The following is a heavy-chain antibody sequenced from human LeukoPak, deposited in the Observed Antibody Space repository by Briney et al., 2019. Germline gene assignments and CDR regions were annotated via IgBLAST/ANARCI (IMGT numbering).Heavy chain of an antibody. Sequence: GGSLRLSCAASGFTFNSYWMSWFRQARGKGLEWVANIKQDGSEKYYVDSVKGRFTISRDNAKNSLYLQMNSLRAEDTAVYYCALSRTLDYWGQGTLVTVSS. J-gene: IGHJ4*02. CDR2: IKQDGSEK. V-gene: IGHV3-7*01. CDR1: GFTFNSYW. CDR3: ALSRTLDY.